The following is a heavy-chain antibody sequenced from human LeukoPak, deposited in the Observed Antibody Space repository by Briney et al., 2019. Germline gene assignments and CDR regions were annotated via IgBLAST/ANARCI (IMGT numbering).Heavy chain of an antibody. Sequence: GESLKISCKGSGYSITNYWIGWVRQMPGEGLEWMGIIYPADSDIRYSPSFQGQVTISADKSISTAYLQWSSLKASDTAMYYCARQEYCSGGSCYTWFDPWGQGTLVTVSS. CDR3: ARQEYCSGGSCYTWFDP. CDR2: IYPADSDI. CDR1: GYSITNYW. J-gene: IGHJ5*02. V-gene: IGHV5-51*01. D-gene: IGHD2-15*01.